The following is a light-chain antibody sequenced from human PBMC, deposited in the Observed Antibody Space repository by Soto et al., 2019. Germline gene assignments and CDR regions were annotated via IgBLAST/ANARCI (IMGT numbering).Light chain of an antibody. CDR1: SRDVGAYNY. CDR3: SSPAGINNVV. CDR2: EVT. V-gene: IGLV2-8*01. J-gene: IGLJ3*02. Sequence: QSALTQPPSASGSHGQSVAISCTGTSRDVGAYNYVSWYQQHPGKAPKLMIYEVTKRPSGVPDRCSGSKSGNTASLTVSGLQDEDEADYYCSSPAGINNVVFGGGTKVTVL.